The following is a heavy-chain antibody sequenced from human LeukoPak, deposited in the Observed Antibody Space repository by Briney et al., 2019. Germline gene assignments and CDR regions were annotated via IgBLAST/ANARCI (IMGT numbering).Heavy chain of an antibody. Sequence: IPGGSLRLSCAASGFTFSSYWMNWVRQAPGKGLEWVSSISSSSSYIYYADSVKGRFTISRDNAKNSLYLQMNSLRAEDTAVYYCARAPGAFIWSGYYTFDYWGQGTLVTVSS. J-gene: IGHJ4*02. CDR2: ISSSSSYI. CDR3: ARAPGAFIWSGYYTFDY. D-gene: IGHD3-3*01. CDR1: GFTFSSYW. V-gene: IGHV3-21*01.